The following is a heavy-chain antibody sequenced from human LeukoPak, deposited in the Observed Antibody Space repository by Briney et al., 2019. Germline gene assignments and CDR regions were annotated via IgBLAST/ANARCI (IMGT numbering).Heavy chain of an antibody. V-gene: IGHV3-21*01. CDR3: AREGIQLWPPDY. Sequence: GGSLRLSCAASGFTFSNYSMNWVRQAPGKGLEWVSSISSSSSYIYYADSVKGRFTISRDNAKNSLYLQMNSLRAEDTAVYYCAREGIQLWPPDYWGQGTLVTVSS. CDR2: ISSSSSYI. D-gene: IGHD5-18*01. J-gene: IGHJ4*02. CDR1: GFTFSNYS.